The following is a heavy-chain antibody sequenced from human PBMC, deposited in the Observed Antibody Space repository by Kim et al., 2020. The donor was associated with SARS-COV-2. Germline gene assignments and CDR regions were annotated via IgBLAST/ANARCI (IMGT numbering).Heavy chain of an antibody. CDR2: IYSGGST. Sequence: GGSLRLSCAASGFTVSSNYMTWVRQAPGKGLEWVSIIYSGGSTYYADSVKGRFTISRDNSKNTLYLQMDSLRAEDTAVYYCAASSYSGSRADAFDFWGHGTMVTVSS. D-gene: IGHD5-12*01. J-gene: IGHJ3*01. V-gene: IGHV3-53*01. CDR3: AASSYSGSRADAFDF. CDR1: GFTVSSNY.